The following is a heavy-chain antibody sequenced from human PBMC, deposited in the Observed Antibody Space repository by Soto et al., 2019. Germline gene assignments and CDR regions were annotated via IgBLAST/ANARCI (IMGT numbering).Heavy chain of an antibody. CDR3: AKAFRMGVAAKMTPFDY. V-gene: IGHV3-23*01. D-gene: IGHD2-15*01. J-gene: IGHJ4*02. CDR1: GFTFSSYA. Sequence: GGSLRLSCAASGFTFSSYAMSWVRQAPGKGLEWVSAISGSGGSTYYADSVKGRFTISRDNSKNTLYLQMNSLRAEDTAVYYCAKAFRMGVAAKMTPFDYWGQGTLVTVSS. CDR2: ISGSGGST.